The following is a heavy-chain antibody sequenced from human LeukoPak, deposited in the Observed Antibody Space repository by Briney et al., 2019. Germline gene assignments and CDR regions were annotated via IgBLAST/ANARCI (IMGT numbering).Heavy chain of an antibody. Sequence: SETLSLTCAVYGGSFSGYYWSWIRQPPGKGLEWIGEINHGGSTNYNPSLKSRVTISVDTSKNQFSLKLSSVTAADTAVYYCARGTAYSGYERDYWGQGTLVTVSS. J-gene: IGHJ4*02. D-gene: IGHD5-12*01. V-gene: IGHV4-34*01. CDR1: GGSFSGYY. CDR3: ARGTAYSGYERDY. CDR2: INHGGST.